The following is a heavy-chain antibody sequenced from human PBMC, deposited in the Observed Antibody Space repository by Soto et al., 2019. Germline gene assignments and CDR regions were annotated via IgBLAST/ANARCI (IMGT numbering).Heavy chain of an antibody. Sequence: QVQLVQSGAEVKKPGASVKVSCKASGYTFTSYAMHWVRQAPGQRLEWMGWINACNGNTKYSQNFQGRVTIAMDTTTSTAYMGLTSMRSETTAVYYCCRDVEAAGLDYLGQGALVTLSS. V-gene: IGHV1-3*01. CDR2: INACNGNT. D-gene: IGHD6-13*01. CDR3: CRDVEAAGLDY. J-gene: IGHJ4*01. CDR1: GYTFTSYA.